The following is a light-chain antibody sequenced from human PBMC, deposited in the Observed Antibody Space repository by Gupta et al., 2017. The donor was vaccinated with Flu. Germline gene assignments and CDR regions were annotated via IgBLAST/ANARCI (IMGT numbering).Light chain of an antibody. V-gene: IGLV2-8*01. CDR2: EVS. CDR3: SSYAGSNNWV. Sequence: QSALTQPLSASGSPGQSVTIPCPGTSSDVGGYNYVSWYQQRPAKAPILMIYEVSKRPSGVPDRFSGSKSGNTASLTVSGLQAEDEADYYCSSYAGSNNWVFGGGTKLTVL. J-gene: IGLJ3*02. CDR1: SSDVGGYNY.